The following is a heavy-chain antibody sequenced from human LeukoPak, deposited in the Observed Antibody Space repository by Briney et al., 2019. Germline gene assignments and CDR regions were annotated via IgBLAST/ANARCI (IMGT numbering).Heavy chain of an antibody. CDR1: GGSISSYY. Sequence: SETLSLTCTVSGGSISSYYWSWIRQPPGKGLEWIGYIYYSGSTNYNPSLKSRVTISVDTSKNQFSLKLSSVTAADTAVYYCASANYYYYYYMDVWGKGTTVTVSS. J-gene: IGHJ6*03. CDR3: ASANYYYYYYMDV. V-gene: IGHV4-59*01. CDR2: IYYSGST.